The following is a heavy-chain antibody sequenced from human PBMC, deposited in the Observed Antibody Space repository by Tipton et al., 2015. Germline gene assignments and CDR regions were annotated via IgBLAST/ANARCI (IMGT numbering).Heavy chain of an antibody. CDR1: GGSLRPYY. CDR3: ACQDYDSLTRDYQTVDY. V-gene: IGHV4-59*08. CDR2: IQYSGTT. D-gene: IGHD3-9*01. Sequence: TLSLTCTVSGGSLRPYYWSWIRQPPGEGLEWIGYIQYSGTTNYNPSLGSRVTISVDTSKSQFSLTLSSVTAADTAVYYCACQDYDSLTRDYQTVDYWGQGTLVTVSS. J-gene: IGHJ4*02.